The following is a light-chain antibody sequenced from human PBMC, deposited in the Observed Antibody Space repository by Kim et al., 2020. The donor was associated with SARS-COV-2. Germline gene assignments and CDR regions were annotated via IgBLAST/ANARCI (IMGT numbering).Light chain of an antibody. V-gene: IGLV3-25*03. J-gene: IGLJ1*01. Sequence: QGQTARTTCSGDALPEKQTYWYQQKSGQAPLLLIYKDSERPSGIPGRFSGSSSGTTVTLTISGVQAEDDADYYCQSADGSGTYVFGTGTKVTVL. CDR2: KDS. CDR3: QSADGSGTYV. CDR1: ALPEKQ.